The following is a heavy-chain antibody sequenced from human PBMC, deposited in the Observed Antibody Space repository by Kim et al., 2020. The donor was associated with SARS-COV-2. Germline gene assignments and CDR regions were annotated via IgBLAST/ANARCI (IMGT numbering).Heavy chain of an antibody. J-gene: IGHJ6*02. Sequence: GGSLRLSCAASGFTFGAYGMTWVRQAPGKGLDRVANIKQDGSETYYVDSVKGRFTISRDNAKKSLFLRMNSLRAEDTAVYYCLRTRLYCSITTCLYYGLDVWGQGTTVTVSS. D-gene: IGHD2-2*01. CDR1: GFTFGAYG. V-gene: IGHV3-7*01. CDR2: IKQDGSET. CDR3: LRTRLYCSITTCLYYGLDV.